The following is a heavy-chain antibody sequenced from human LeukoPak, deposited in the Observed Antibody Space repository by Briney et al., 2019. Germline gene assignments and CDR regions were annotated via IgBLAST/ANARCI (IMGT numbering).Heavy chain of an antibody. J-gene: IGHJ4*02. Sequence: GGSLRLSCAASGFIFSRYGMSWVRQAPGKGLEWVSAISGSGGTTYYADSVKGRFTVSRDNSKNTVYLQITSVRAEDTGVYYCAKDHLPGIVVADRDYWGQGTLVTVSS. CDR2: ISGSGGTT. D-gene: IGHD6-19*01. CDR3: AKDHLPGIVVADRDY. CDR1: GFIFSRYG. V-gene: IGHV3-23*01.